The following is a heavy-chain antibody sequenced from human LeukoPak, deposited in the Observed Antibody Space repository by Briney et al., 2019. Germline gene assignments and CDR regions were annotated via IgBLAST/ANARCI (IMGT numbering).Heavy chain of an antibody. J-gene: IGHJ4*02. CDR3: AREKPVYFYGPGSYLASPFDS. V-gene: IGHV1-18*01. CDR1: GYTFTSYG. D-gene: IGHD3-10*01. Sequence: ASVKVSCKASGYTFTSYGISWVRQAPGQGLEWMGWISTYNGNTNYAQMLQGRITMTTDTSTSTAYMELRSLRSADTAVYYCAREKPVYFYGPGSYLASPFDSWGQGTSVTVPS. CDR2: ISTYNGNT.